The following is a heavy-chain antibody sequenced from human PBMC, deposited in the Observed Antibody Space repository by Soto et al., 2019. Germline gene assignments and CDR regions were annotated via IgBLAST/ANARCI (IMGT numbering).Heavy chain of an antibody. D-gene: IGHD6-13*01. CDR1: GGSISSGGYY. V-gene: IGHV4-31*03. CDR2: IYYSGST. J-gene: IGHJ5*02. CDR3: ARSIAAAVDNYGNWFDP. Sequence: QVQLQESGPGLVKPSQTLSLTCTVSGGSISSGGYYWSWIRQHPGKGLEWIGYIYYSGSTYYNPSLKSRVTISVDTSKNQFSLKLSSVTAADTAVYYCARSIAAAVDNYGNWFDPRGQGTLVTVSS.